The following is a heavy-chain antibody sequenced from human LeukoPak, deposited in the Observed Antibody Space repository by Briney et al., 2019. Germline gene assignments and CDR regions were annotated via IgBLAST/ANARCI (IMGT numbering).Heavy chain of an antibody. J-gene: IGHJ3*02. Sequence: SETLSLTCAVYGGSFSGYYWSWIRQPPGKGLEWIGEINHSGSTNYNPSLKSRVTISVDKSKNQFSLKLSSVTAAHTAVYYCARIAATAAFDIWGQGTMVTVSS. D-gene: IGHD2-15*01. CDR2: INHSGST. CDR1: GGSFSGYY. CDR3: ARIAATAAFDI. V-gene: IGHV4-34*01.